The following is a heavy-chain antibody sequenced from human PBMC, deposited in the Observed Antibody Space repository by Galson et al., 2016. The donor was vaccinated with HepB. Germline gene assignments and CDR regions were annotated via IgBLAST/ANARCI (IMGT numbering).Heavy chain of an antibody. CDR1: GDSISSDTW. CDR3: AGVVSYGSPFDY. V-gene: IGHV4-4*02. D-gene: IGHD5-18*01. CDR2: IYHSGNT. Sequence: ETLSLTCAVSGDSISSDTWWSWVRQSPGKGLEWIGEIYHSGNTKYNPSLKSRVTISVDKSKNQFSLNLNFMTAADTAVYYCAGVVSYGSPFDYWGQGTLVTVSS. J-gene: IGHJ4*02.